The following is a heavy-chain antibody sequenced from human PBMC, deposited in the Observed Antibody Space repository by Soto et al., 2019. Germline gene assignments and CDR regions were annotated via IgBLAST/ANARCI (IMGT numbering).Heavy chain of an antibody. CDR3: ASARTIFGVVTPPNYYGMDV. CDR2: IIPIFGTA. J-gene: IGHJ6*02. D-gene: IGHD3-3*01. V-gene: IGHV1-69*13. CDR1: GGTFSSYA. Sequence: AVKVSCKACGGTFSSYAINWVRQAPGQGLEWMGGIIPIFGTANYAQKFQGRVTITEDESTSTAYMELSSLRSEDTAVYYCASARTIFGVVTPPNYYGMDVWGQGTTVTVSS.